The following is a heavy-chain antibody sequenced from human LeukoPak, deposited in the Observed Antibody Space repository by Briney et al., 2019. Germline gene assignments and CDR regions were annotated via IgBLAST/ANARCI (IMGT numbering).Heavy chain of an antibody. J-gene: IGHJ4*02. CDR1: GGTFSSYA. CDR3: ARDSPNYDILTGYRGLDY. V-gene: IGHV1-69*13. Sequence: SVKVSCKASGGTFSSYAISWVRQAPGQGLEWMGGIIPIFGTANYAQKFQGRVTITADESTSTAYMELSSLRSEDTAVCYCARDSPNYDILTGYRGLDYWGQGTLVTVSS. D-gene: IGHD3-9*01. CDR2: IIPIFGTA.